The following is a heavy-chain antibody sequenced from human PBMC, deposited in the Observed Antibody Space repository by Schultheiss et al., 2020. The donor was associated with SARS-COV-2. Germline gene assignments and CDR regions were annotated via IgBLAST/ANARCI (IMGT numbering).Heavy chain of an antibody. D-gene: IGHD3-16*02. V-gene: IGHV3-48*01. J-gene: IGHJ4*02. CDR1: GFTFSNAW. CDR2: ISSSGSTI. CDR3: AKVYPITFGGVIVQYYFDY. Sequence: GGSLRLSCAASGFTFSNAWMNWVRQAPGKGLEWVSYISSSGSTIYYADSVKGRFTISRDNSKNTLYLQMNSLRAEDTAVYYCAKVYPITFGGVIVQYYFDYWGQGTLVTVSS.